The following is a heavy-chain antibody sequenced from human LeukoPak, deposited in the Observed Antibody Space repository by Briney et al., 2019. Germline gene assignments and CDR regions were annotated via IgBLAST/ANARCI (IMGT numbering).Heavy chain of an antibody. V-gene: IGHV1-69*02. CDR3: ARYPWIDDYYYYGMDV. CDR1: GGTFSSYT. Sequence: ASVKVSCKASGGTFSSYTISWVRQAPGQGLEWMGRIIPILGIANYAQKFQGRVTITADKSTSTAYMELNSLRSEDTAVYYCARYPWIDDYYYYGMDVWGQGTTVTVSS. CDR2: IIPILGIA. D-gene: IGHD2-2*03. J-gene: IGHJ6*02.